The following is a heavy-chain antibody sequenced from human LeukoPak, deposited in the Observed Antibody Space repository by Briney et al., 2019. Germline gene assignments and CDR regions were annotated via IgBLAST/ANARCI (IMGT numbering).Heavy chain of an antibody. Sequence: PSETLSLSCTVSGGSIGSYYWHWIRQPPGKGLEWIGYIYYSGSTNYNPSLKSRVTISVDTSKNQFSLKLSSVTAEDTAVYFGARQLRGEAVADHLQPFDYWGQGTLVTVSS. CDR1: GGSIGSYY. D-gene: IGHD6-19*01. CDR3: ARQLRGEAVADHLQPFDY. J-gene: IGHJ4*02. CDR2: IYYSGST. V-gene: IGHV4-59*08.